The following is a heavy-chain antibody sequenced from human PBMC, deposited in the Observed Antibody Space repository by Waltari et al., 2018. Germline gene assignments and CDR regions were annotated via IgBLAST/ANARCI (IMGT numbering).Heavy chain of an antibody. CDR1: GFTCGSYW. CDR2: IKQDGREK. Sequence: EVQLVESGGGLVQPGGSLRLSCAASGFTCGSYWMSWGRQETGKGLEWVANIKQDGREKYYVDSVKGRFTISRDNAKNSLYLQMNSLITEDTAVYYCAREHNLYCFDYWGQGTLVTVSS. V-gene: IGHV3-7*01. J-gene: IGHJ4*02. CDR3: AREHNLYCFDY.